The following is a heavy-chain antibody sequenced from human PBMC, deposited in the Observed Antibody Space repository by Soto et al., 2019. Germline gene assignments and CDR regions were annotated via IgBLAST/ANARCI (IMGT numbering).Heavy chain of an antibody. CDR2: IYYSGST. D-gene: IGHD1-26*01. J-gene: IGHJ6*02. Sequence: PSETLSLTCTVSGGSISSYYWSWIRQPPGKGLEWIGYIYYSGSTNYNPSLKSRVTISVDTSKNQFSLKLSSGTAADTAVYYCARRIGSDGMDVWGQGTTVTVSS. CDR3: ARRIGSDGMDV. V-gene: IGHV4-59*01. CDR1: GGSISSYY.